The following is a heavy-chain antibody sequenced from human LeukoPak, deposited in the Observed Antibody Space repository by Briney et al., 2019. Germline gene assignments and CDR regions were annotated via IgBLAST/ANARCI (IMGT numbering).Heavy chain of an antibody. CDR1: GFTFSSYA. CDR2: ISSDGSNT. J-gene: IGHJ4*02. Sequence: PGGSLRLSCAASGFTFSSYAIHWVRQAPGKGLEWVAIISSDGSNTFYADSVKGRFTISRDNSKNTLYLQMNSLRAEDTAVYYCTAITMVRVQIDYWGQGTLVTVSS. D-gene: IGHD3-10*01. CDR3: TAITMVRVQIDY. V-gene: IGHV3-30-3*01.